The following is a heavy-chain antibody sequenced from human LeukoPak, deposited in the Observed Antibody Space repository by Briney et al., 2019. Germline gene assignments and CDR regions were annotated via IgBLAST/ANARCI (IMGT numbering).Heavy chain of an antibody. D-gene: IGHD3-10*01. V-gene: IGHV3-9*01. CDR1: GFTFDDYA. CDR3: AKALSYYYGSGSDY. J-gene: IGHJ4*02. CDR2: ISWNSGSI. Sequence: GRSLRLSCAASGFTFDDYAMHWVRQAPGKGLEWVSGISWNSGSIGYADSVKGRFTISRDNAKNSLYLRMNSLRAEDTALYYCAKALSYYYGSGSDYWGQGTLVTVSS.